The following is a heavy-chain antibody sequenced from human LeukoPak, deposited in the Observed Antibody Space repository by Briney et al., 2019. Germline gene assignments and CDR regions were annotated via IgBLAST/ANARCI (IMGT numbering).Heavy chain of an antibody. Sequence: SETLSLTCAVSGYSISSGYYWGWIRQPPGKGLEWIGSIYHSGSTYYNPSLKSRVTISVDTSKNQFSLKLSSVTAADTAGYYCARQSVAAAGDFDYWGQGTLVTVSS. V-gene: IGHV4-38-2*01. CDR2: IYHSGST. CDR1: GYSISSGYY. J-gene: IGHJ4*02. CDR3: ARQSVAAAGDFDY. D-gene: IGHD6-13*01.